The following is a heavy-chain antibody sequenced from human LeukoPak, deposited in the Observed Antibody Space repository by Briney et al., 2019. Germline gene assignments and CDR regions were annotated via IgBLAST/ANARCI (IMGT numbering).Heavy chain of an antibody. CDR2: INPNSGGT. D-gene: IGHD2-2*01. Sequence: GASVKVSCKASGYTFTGYYMHWVRQAPGQGLEWMGWINPNSGGTNYAQKFQGRVTMTRDTSISTAYMELSSLRSEDTAVYYCARSIVVVPDYYYYYMDVWGKGATVTVSS. J-gene: IGHJ6*03. CDR1: GYTFTGYY. CDR3: ARSIVVVPDYYYYYMDV. V-gene: IGHV1-2*02.